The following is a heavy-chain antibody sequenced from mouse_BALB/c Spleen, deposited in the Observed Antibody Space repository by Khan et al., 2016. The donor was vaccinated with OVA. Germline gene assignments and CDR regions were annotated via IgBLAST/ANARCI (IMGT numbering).Heavy chain of an antibody. Sequence: EVQLQESGAELVKPGASVKLSCSASGFNIKDTYIHWMKQRPEQGLEWIGRIDPPNDDTKYGPKFQAKATLTADTSSNTAYLQLSSLTSEDTAVFYAANLYGNPFAFWGQGTLVSVSA. CDR3: ANLYGNPFAF. CDR2: IDPPNDDT. CDR1: GFNIKDTY. J-gene: IGHJ3*01. V-gene: IGHV14-3*02. D-gene: IGHD2-1*01.